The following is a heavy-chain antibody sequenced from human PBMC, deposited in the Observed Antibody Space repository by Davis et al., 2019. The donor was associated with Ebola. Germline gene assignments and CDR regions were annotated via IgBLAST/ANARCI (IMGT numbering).Heavy chain of an antibody. CDR1: GYTFTSYA. CDR2: INAGNGNT. CDR3: ARDYYDSSGYYLGGY. J-gene: IGHJ4*02. V-gene: IGHV1-3*01. Sequence: ASVKVSCKASGYTFTSYAMHWVRQAPGQRLEWMGWINAGNGNTNYAQKLQGRVTMTTDTSTSTAYMELRSLRSDDTAVYYRARDYYDSSGYYLGGYWGQGTLVTVSS. D-gene: IGHD3-22*01.